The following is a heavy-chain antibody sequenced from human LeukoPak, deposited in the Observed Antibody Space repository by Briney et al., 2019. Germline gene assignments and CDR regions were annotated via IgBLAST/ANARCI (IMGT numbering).Heavy chain of an antibody. Sequence: SPSQTLSLTCTVSGGSISSYYWTWIRQPPGKGLEWIGYIYYSGSSNYNPSLKSRVTISVDTSKNQFSLKLSSVTAADTAVYYCARVGSYLVYYDAFDIWGQGTMVTVSS. CDR1: GGSISSYY. J-gene: IGHJ3*02. V-gene: IGHV4-59*01. CDR3: ARVGSYLVYYDAFDI. D-gene: IGHD1-26*01. CDR2: IYYSGSS.